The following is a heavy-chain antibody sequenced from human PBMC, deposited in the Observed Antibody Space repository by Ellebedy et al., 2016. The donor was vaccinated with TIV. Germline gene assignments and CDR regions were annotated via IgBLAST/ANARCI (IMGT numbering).Heavy chain of an antibody. CDR2: INPSGGST. V-gene: IGHV1-46*01. CDR1: GYTFTSYY. D-gene: IGHD5-18*01. CDR3: ARVGIQLVRAFDI. J-gene: IGHJ3*02. Sequence: AASVKVSCKASGYTFTSYYMHWVRQAPGQGLEWMGIINPSGGSTSYAQKFQGRVTMTRDTSTSTVYMELSSLRSEDTAMYYCARVGIQLVRAFDIWGQGTMVTVSS.